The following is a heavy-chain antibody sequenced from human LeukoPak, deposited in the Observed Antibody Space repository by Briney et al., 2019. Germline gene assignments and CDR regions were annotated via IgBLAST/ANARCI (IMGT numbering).Heavy chain of an antibody. CDR2: IYSGGRT. D-gene: IGHD3-16*01. J-gene: IGHJ4*02. Sequence: GGSLRLSRVVSESTVKNYYMTWVRQAPGKGLEWVAVIYSGGRTYYGNSARGRFTISSDNAMNTSSLQMGNLEVEDTVLYYCATSTYDSAKRSDYWGRGTLVTVSS. CDR3: ATSTYDSAKRSDY. CDR1: ESTVKNYY. V-gene: IGHV3-53*01.